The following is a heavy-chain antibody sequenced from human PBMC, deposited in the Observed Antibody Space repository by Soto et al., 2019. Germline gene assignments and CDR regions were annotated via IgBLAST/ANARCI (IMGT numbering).Heavy chain of an antibody. J-gene: IGHJ6*04. CDR3: AKVPAAVYYYYGMDV. Sequence: LRLSCAASGFTFSSYAMSWVRQAPWKGLERVSAISGSGGSTYYADSVKGRLTISRDNSKNTLYLQMNSLRAEDTAVYYCAKVPAAVYYYYGMDVWGKGTTVTVSS. CDR2: ISGSGGST. D-gene: IGHD2-2*01. V-gene: IGHV3-23*01. CDR1: GFTFSSYA.